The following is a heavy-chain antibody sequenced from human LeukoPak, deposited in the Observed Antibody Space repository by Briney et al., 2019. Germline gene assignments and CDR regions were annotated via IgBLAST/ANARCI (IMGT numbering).Heavy chain of an antibody. CDR2: IYSGGNT. CDR3: ARNET. V-gene: IGHV3-66*01. CDR1: GFTVSTYS. J-gene: IGHJ4*02. Sequence: GSLRLSCAASGFTVSTYSVHWVRQAPGKGLEWVSVIYSGGNTNYADSVKGRFTISRDNSKNTLYLQMNSLRAEDTAVYYCARNETWGQGTLVTVSS.